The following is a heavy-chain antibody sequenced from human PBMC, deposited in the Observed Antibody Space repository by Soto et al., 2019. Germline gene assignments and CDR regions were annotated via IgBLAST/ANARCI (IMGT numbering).Heavy chain of an antibody. V-gene: IGHV1-69*13. J-gene: IGHJ6*02. Sequence: GASVKVSCKASGGTFSSYAISWVRQAPGQGLEWMGGIIPIFGTANYAQKFQGRVTITADESTSTAYMELSSLRSEDTAVYYCARARTITGFFPTNYYYYGMDVWGQGTTVTVSS. D-gene: IGHD1-1*01. CDR2: IIPIFGTA. CDR1: GGTFSSYA. CDR3: ARARTITGFFPTNYYYYGMDV.